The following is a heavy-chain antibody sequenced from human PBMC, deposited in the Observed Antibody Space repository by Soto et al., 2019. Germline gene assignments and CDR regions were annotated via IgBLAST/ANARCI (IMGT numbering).Heavy chain of an antibody. CDR3: ARDVIAMNNYFEP. D-gene: IGHD4-4*01. V-gene: IGHV4-61*08. J-gene: IGHJ5*02. Sequence: SETLSLTCTFSVGSIDSGDYYCSWIRQPPGKGLEWIGYVYYSGTTNYNPFLKSRVTLSLDKSKNQFSLKMNSVTAADTAVYYCARDVIAMNNYFEPWGQGTLGIVSS. CDR1: VGSIDSGDYY. CDR2: VYYSGTT.